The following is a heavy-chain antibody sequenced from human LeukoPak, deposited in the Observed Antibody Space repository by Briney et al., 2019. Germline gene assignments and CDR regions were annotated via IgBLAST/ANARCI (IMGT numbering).Heavy chain of an antibody. CDR2: IYYSGST. D-gene: IGHD3-16*01. Sequence: SETLSLTCTVSGDSISSSSYYWGWIRQPPGKGLEWIGSIYYSGSTYYNPSLKSRVTISVDTPKNQFSLKLSSVTAADTAVYYCARDKVHLGGYQFWGQGTMVTVSS. CDR1: GDSISSSSYY. J-gene: IGHJ3*01. V-gene: IGHV4-39*07. CDR3: ARDKVHLGGYQF.